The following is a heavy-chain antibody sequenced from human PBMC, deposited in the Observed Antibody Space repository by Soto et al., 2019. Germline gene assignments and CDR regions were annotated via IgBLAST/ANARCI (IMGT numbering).Heavy chain of an antibody. CDR1: GGTFSSYA. D-gene: IGHD5-18*01. V-gene: IGHV1-69*01. CDR2: IIPSFGTA. CDR3: ARSYSPGSNTAMVSSFDYGMEV. Sequence: QVQLVQSGAEVKKPGSSVKVSCKASGGTFSSYAISWVRQAPGQGLEWMGGIIPSFGTANYAQKFQGRVTITADESTSTAYMELSSLRSADTAVYYCARSYSPGSNTAMVSSFDYGMEVWRQGTTVTVSS. J-gene: IGHJ6*02.